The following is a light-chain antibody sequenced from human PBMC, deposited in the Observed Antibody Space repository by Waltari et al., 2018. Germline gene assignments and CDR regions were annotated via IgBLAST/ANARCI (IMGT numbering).Light chain of an antibody. CDR1: QDINNY. V-gene: IGKV1-27*01. J-gene: IGKJ1*01. CDR3: QKYNNAPRT. CDR2: AAS. Sequence: DIQMTQSPSSLSASVGDRVTITCRASQDINNYLAWFQQKPGKVPTLLIYAASTLQSGVPCRFSGSGSGTDFTLTISSLQPEDVATYYCQKYNNAPRTFGQGTKVDIK.